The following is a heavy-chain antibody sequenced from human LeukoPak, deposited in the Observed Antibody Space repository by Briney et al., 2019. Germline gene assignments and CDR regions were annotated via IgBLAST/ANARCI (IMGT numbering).Heavy chain of an antibody. CDR2: ISGSGGST. Sequence: PGGSLRLSCAASGFTFSSYAMSWVRQAPGKGLEWVSAISGSGGSTYYADSVKGRFTMSRDNSKNTLYMQMKSLRAEDTAVYYCAKGTVYYYGSGSYPSIWGQGTMVTASS. V-gene: IGHV3-23*01. CDR3: AKGTVYYYGSGSYPSI. J-gene: IGHJ3*02. D-gene: IGHD3-10*01. CDR1: GFTFSSYA.